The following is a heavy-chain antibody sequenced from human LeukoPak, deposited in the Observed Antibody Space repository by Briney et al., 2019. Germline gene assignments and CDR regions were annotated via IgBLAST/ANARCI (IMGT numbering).Heavy chain of an antibody. CDR2: IYHSGST. CDR1: GSSISRYY. D-gene: IGHD3-10*01. J-gene: IGHJ4*02. CDR3: ARDRPYYFGSGSYYDGFDS. V-gene: IGHV4-59*01. Sequence: PSETLSLTCTVSGSSISRYYWSWLRQPPGKGLEWIGYIYHSGSTNYSPSLKSRVTISLDTSKNQFSLNLSSVTAADTAVYYCARDRPYYFGSGSYYDGFDSWGQGTLDTVSS.